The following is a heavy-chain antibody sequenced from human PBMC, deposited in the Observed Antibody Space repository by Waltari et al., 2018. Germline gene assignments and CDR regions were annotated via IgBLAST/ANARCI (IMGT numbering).Heavy chain of an antibody. J-gene: IGHJ4*02. CDR2: IRYDGSNK. D-gene: IGHD3-10*01. V-gene: IGHV3-30*02. Sequence: QVQLVESGGGVVQPGGALRLSCAGSGFTLSRYGMHWVRQAPGKGLEWVSFIRYDGSNKYYADSVKGRFTISRDNSKNTLYLQMNSLRAEDTAVYYCAKHHRGFDYWGQGTLVTVSS. CDR3: AKHHRGFDY. CDR1: GFTLSRYG.